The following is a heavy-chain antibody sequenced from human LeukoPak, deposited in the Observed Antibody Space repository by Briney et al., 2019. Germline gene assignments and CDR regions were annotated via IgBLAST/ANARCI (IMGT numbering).Heavy chain of an antibody. Sequence: PSETLSLTCAVYGGSFSGYYWSWIRQPPGKGLEWIGEINHSGRTNYNPSLKSRVTISVDTSKNQFSLKLSSVTAADTAVYYCARDGRLPLDYWGQGTLVTVSS. V-gene: IGHV4-34*01. CDR2: INHSGRT. D-gene: IGHD1-14*01. J-gene: IGHJ4*02. CDR3: ARDGRLPLDY. CDR1: GGSFSGYY.